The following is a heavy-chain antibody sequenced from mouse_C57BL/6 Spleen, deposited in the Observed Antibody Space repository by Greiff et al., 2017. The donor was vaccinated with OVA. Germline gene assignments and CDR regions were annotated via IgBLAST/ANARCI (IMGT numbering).Heavy chain of an antibody. D-gene: IGHD3-2*02. V-gene: IGHV14-3*01. CDR1: GFNIKNTY. CDR3: ASQLRRRCGAMDY. J-gene: IGHJ4*01. CDR2: IDPANGNT. Sequence: VHVKQSVAELVRPGASVKLSCTASGFNIKNTYMHWVKQRPEQGLEWIGRIDPANGNTKYAPKFKGKATITADTSSNTAYLQLSSLTAEDTAIYYCASQLRRRCGAMDYWGQGTSVTVSS.